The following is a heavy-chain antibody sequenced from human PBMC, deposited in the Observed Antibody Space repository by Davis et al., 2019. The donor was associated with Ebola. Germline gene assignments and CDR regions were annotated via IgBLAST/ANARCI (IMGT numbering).Heavy chain of an antibody. V-gene: IGHV3-48*02. CDR1: GFLFSDYS. Sequence: GESLKISCAASGFLFSDYSMNCVRQAPGKGLEWITYITKGSDAIHYADSVKGRFTVSRDNAKNSLFLQMNSLTDEDSAVYYWARDYIFAFDFWGQGTQVTVSS. CDR2: ITKGSDAI. J-gene: IGHJ4*02. D-gene: IGHD4-11*01. CDR3: ARDYIFAFDF.